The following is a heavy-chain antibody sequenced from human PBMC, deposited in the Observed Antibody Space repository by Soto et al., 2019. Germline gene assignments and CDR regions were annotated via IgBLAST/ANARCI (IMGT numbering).Heavy chain of an antibody. V-gene: IGHV1-18*01. Sequence: QVQLVQSGAEVKKPGASVKVSCKASGYTFTSYGISWVRQAPGQGLEWMGWISDYNGNTNYAKKLQGRVTMTTDTSPGTAYLGLRSLRSDDTAVYYCARDGYYDSSGYRSDFDYWGQGTLVTVTS. CDR2: ISDYNGNT. CDR3: ARDGYYDSSGYRSDFDY. D-gene: IGHD3-22*01. J-gene: IGHJ4*02. CDR1: GYTFTSYG.